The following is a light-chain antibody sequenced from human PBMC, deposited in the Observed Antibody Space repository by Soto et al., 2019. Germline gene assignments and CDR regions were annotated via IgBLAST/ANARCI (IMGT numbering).Light chain of an antibody. Sequence: EIVLTQSPDTLSLSPGERATLSCRASQSLSSTYLAWYQQKPGQAPRLLISAASTRATGIQARFSGSGSGTEFTLTISSVQSEDFAIYYCHQYDNWPGAFGQGTRVDIK. J-gene: IGKJ1*01. CDR1: QSLSSTY. CDR2: AAS. CDR3: HQYDNWPGA. V-gene: IGKV3-15*01.